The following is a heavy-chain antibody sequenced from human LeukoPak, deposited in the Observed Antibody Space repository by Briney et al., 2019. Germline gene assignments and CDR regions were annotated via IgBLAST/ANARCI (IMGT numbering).Heavy chain of an antibody. V-gene: IGHV3-20*04. CDR2: INWNSGST. CDR1: GFTFSSYA. D-gene: IGHD1-20*01. Sequence: GGSLRLSCAASGFTFSSYAMHWVRQAPGKGLEWVAGINWNSGSTGYADSVKGRFTISRDNAKNSLYLQMNSLRGEDTALYYCARWASGLTGTTGGGYFDYWGQGTLVTVSS. CDR3: ARWASGLTGTTGGGYFDY. J-gene: IGHJ4*02.